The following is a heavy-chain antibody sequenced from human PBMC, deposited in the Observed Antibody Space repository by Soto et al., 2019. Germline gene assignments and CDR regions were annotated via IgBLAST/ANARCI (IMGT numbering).Heavy chain of an antibody. V-gene: IGHV3-15*07. Sequence: EVQLVESGGGLVKPGGSLRLSCAASGFTFSNAWMNWVRQAPGKGPEWVGRIKSKTDGGTTDYAAPVKGRFTISRDDSKNTLYLQMNSLKTEDTAVYYCTTGDSSGWWEYNYWYFDLWGRGTLVTVSS. D-gene: IGHD6-19*01. CDR2: IKSKTDGGTT. J-gene: IGHJ2*01. CDR1: GFTFSNAW. CDR3: TTGDSSGWWEYNYWYFDL.